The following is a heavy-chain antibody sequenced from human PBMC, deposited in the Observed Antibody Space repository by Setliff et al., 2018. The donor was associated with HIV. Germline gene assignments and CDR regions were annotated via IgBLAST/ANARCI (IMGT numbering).Heavy chain of an antibody. J-gene: IGHJ4*02. D-gene: IGHD3-10*01. CDR1: GYSITNGYY. CDR2: IYHDGST. CDR3: AGHFYYSGSGIWAGLDS. Sequence: TSETLSLTCSVSGYSITNGYYWGWIRQPPGKGLEWVGSIYHDGSTYYNPSLRSRVTISVDTSKNQFSLKLSSVTAADTAVYYCAGHFYYSGSGIWAGLDSWGQGTLVTVSS. V-gene: IGHV4-38-2*02.